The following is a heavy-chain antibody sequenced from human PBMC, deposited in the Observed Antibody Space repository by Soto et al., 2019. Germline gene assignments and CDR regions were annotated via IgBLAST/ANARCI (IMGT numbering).Heavy chain of an antibody. D-gene: IGHD1-26*01. CDR1: GYSFTTYN. CDR3: ARGLGPPSVGYYYYYGMDV. Sequence: ASVKVSCKASGYSFTTYNIHWVRQAPGQGLDWMGIVNPRSGSTVYAQRFQGRVTMTGGTSTSTVYMELSSLRSEDTAVYYCARGLGPPSVGYYYYYGMDVWGQGTTVTVSS. J-gene: IGHJ6*02. CDR2: VNPRSGST. V-gene: IGHV1-46*01.